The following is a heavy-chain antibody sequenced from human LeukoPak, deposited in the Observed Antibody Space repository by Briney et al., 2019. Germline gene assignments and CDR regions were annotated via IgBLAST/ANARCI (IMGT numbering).Heavy chain of an antibody. CDR1: GGTFSSYA. J-gene: IGHJ6*02. CDR3: ARWGIAAAGTGYYYYGMDV. D-gene: IGHD6-13*01. Sequence: SVKVSCKASGGTFSSYAISWVRQAPGQGLGWMGRIIPILGIANYAQKFQGRVTITADKSTSTAYMELSSLRSEDTAVYYCARWGIAAAGTGYYYYGMDVWGQGTTVTVSS. CDR2: IIPILGIA. V-gene: IGHV1-69*04.